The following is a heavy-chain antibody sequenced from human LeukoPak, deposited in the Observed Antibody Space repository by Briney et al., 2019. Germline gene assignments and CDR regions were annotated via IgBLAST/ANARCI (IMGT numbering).Heavy chain of an antibody. V-gene: IGHV1-69*01. Sequence: GSLVKVSCKASGGTFISYAISWVRQAPGEGLEWMGGIIPIFGTANYAKKFQGRVRITADESTSTAYMELSSLRSEDTAVYYCASPRGYDDSSGYFDYWGQGTLVTVSS. CDR1: GGTFISYA. CDR3: ASPRGYDDSSGYFDY. J-gene: IGHJ4*02. D-gene: IGHD3-22*01. CDR2: IIPIFGTA.